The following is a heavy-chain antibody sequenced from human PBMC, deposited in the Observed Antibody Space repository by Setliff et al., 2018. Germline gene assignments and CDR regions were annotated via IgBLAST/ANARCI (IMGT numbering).Heavy chain of an antibody. CDR2: ISGSGGST. CDR1: GFSLSRYW. CDR3: AKDFFDWLELLDY. Sequence: GGSLRLSCAASGFSLSRYWMSWVRQAPGKGLEWVSAISGSGGSTYYADSVKGRFTISRDNSKNTLYLQMNSLRAEDTAVYYCAKDFFDWLELLDYWGQGTLVTVSS. V-gene: IGHV3-23*01. J-gene: IGHJ4*02. D-gene: IGHD3-9*01.